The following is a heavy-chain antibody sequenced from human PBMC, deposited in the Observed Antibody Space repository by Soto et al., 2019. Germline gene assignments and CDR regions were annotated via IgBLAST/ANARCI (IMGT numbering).Heavy chain of an antibody. Sequence: SVKISCEASGVTFCSYASSWVRQALGQGLEWMGRVIPIFGTANCAQKFQGRVKITAEESTSTAYMELSSLRSEDTAVYYCASPDIVVVPAAPDYYYGMDVWGQGTTVTVSS. D-gene: IGHD2-2*01. CDR2: VIPIFGTA. V-gene: IGHV1-69*13. J-gene: IGHJ6*02. CDR3: ASPDIVVVPAAPDYYYGMDV. CDR1: GVTFCSYA.